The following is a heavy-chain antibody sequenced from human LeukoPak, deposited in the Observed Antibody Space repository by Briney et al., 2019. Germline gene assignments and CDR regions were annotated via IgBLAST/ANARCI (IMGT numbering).Heavy chain of an antibody. CDR1: GYTFDENH. V-gene: IGHV1-2*02. D-gene: IGHD2-21*01. CDR2: INPKSGAT. Sequence: ASVKVSCKASGYTFDENHIHWVRQAPGQGPEWMGWINPKSGATDSAQQFQGRLTMTRDTSIGTASMVLSGLRLDDTGIYYCARAGGESTGHYDSLHFWGQGTMVTVSS. J-gene: IGHJ3*01. CDR3: ARAGGESTGHYDSLHF.